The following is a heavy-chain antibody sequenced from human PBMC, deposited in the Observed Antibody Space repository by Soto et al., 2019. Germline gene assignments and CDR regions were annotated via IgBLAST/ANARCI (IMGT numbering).Heavy chain of an antibody. CDR2: ISSSSSYI. V-gene: IGHV3-21*01. Sequence: PXGSLRRTCAASGXTLSSYRMNWVRQAPGKGLELVSSISSSSSYIYYADSVKGRFTISRDNAKNSLYMQMKSLRAEDTAVYYCARVSYDAFDIWGQGTIVTVS. CDR3: ARVSYDAFDI. CDR1: GXTLSSYR. J-gene: IGHJ3*02.